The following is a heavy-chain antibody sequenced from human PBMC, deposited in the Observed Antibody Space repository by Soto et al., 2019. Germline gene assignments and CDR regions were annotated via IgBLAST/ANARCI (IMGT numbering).Heavy chain of an antibody. V-gene: IGHV4-30-4*02. Sequence: PSDTLSLTCTVSGGSISSGDYYWSWIRQPPGKGLEWIGYIYYSGSTYYNPSLKSRVTISVDTSKNQFSLKLSSVTAADTAVYYCARGDILTGYSLSRFDPWGQGTLVT. J-gene: IGHJ5*02. CDR1: GGSISSGDYY. D-gene: IGHD3-9*01. CDR2: IYYSGST. CDR3: ARGDILTGYSLSRFDP.